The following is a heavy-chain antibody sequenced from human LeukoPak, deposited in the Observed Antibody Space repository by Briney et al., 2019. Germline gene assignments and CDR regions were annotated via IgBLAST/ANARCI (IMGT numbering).Heavy chain of an antibody. CDR3: ARAELRAYYFDY. CDR1: GFTFSSYG. J-gene: IGHJ4*02. CDR2: IWYGGSNK. Sequence: GGSLRLSCAASGFTFSSYGMHWVRQAPGKGLEWVAVIWYGGSNKYHADSVKGRFTISRDNSKNTLYLQMNSLRAEDTAVYYCARAELRAYYFDYWGQGTLVTVSS. V-gene: IGHV3-33*01. D-gene: IGHD1-14*01.